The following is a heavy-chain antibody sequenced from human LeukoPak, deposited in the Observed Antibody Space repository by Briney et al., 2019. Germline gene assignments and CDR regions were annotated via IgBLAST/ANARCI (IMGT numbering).Heavy chain of an antibody. CDR2: INHSGST. Sequence: SQTLSLTCAVSGDSISSGGHSWSWIRQPPGKGLEWIGYINHSGSTYYNPSLKSRVTISVDRSKNQFSLKLTSVTAADTAVYYCATRIAAAGTGSYFDYWGQGTLVTVSS. J-gene: IGHJ4*02. CDR3: ATRIAAAGTGSYFDY. V-gene: IGHV4-30-2*01. D-gene: IGHD6-13*01. CDR1: GDSISSGGHS.